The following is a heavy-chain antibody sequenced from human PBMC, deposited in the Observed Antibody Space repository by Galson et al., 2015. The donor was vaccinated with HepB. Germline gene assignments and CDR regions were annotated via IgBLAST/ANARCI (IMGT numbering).Heavy chain of an antibody. CDR2: ISYDGSNK. CDR3: ARSGSRSTGLSAFDI. D-gene: IGHD7-27*01. CDR1: GFTFSSYA. Sequence: SLRLSCAASGFTFSSYAMHWVRQAPGKGLEWVAVISYDGSNKYYADSVKGRFTISRDNSKNTLYLQMNSLRAEDTAVYYCARSGSRSTGLSAFDIWGQGTMVTASS. V-gene: IGHV3-30-3*01. J-gene: IGHJ3*02.